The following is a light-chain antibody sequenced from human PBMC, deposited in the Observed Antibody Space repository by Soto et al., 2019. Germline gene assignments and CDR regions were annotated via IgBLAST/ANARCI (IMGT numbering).Light chain of an antibody. CDR2: ATS. J-gene: IGKJ1*01. V-gene: IGKV3-20*01. CDR3: QQYNNWPRT. CDR1: QSVSSSY. Sequence: EIVLTQPPGTLSLSPGERATLSCRASQSVSSSYLAWYQQKPGQAPRLLIYATSSRAPGIPVRFSGSGSGTDFTLTISRLEPQDFAVYYCQQYNNWPRTFGQGTKVDIK.